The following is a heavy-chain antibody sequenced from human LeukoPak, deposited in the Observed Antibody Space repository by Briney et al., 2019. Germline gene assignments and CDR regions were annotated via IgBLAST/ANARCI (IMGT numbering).Heavy chain of an antibody. CDR2: IKQDGSEK. Sequence: GSLRLSCAASGFTFSSYWMSWVRQAPGKGPEWVANIKQDGSEKYYVGYVKGRFTISGDNAKNSLYLQMNSLRAEDTAVYYCARDQPNYDILTGYLGHYGMDVWGQGTTVTVSS. J-gene: IGHJ6*02. D-gene: IGHD3-9*01. CDR1: GFTFSSYW. V-gene: IGHV3-7*01. CDR3: ARDQPNYDILTGYLGHYGMDV.